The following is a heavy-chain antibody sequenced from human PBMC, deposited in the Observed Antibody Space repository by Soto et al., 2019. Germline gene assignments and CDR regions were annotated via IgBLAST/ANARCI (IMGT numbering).Heavy chain of an antibody. V-gene: IGHV4-39*01. D-gene: IGHD3-3*01. CDR1: GGAVSSSSDY. CDR2: VNYYSGST. Sequence: SETLSLTCTVSGGAVSSSSDYWGWIRQPPGKGLEWVGSVNYYSGSTYYNPSLKSRVTIFEDTSKKQLSLKLTSVTAADTAMYYRGFWSGYPYDYGMDVWGQGTTVTVSS. CDR3: GFWSGYPYDYGMDV. J-gene: IGHJ6*02.